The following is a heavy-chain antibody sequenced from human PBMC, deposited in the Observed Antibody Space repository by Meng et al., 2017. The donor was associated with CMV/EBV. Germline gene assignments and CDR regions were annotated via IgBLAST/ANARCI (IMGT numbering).Heavy chain of an antibody. D-gene: IGHD2-2*02. V-gene: IGHV3-30-3*01. CDR2: ISYDGSNK. J-gene: IGHJ4*02. CDR1: GFTFSSYA. Sequence: GGSLRLSCAASGFTFSSYAMHWVRQAPGKGLEWVAVISYDGSNKYYADSVKGRFTISRDNSKNTLYLQMNSLRAEDTAVYYCAAYCSSTSCYIWGQGTLVTVSS. CDR3: AAYCSSTSCYI.